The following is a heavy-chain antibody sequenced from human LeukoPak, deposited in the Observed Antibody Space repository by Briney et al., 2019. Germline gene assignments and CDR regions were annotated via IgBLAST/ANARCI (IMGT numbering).Heavy chain of an antibody. V-gene: IGHV1-69*04. CDR3: AREGYYDSSGYYPPAYYFDY. CDR1: GGTFSSYA. Sequence: SVKVSCKASGGTFSSYAISWVRQAPGQGLEWMGRIIPIFGIANYAQKFQGRVTITADKSTSTAYMELSSLRSEDTAVYYCAREGYYDSSGYYPPAYYFDYWGQGTLATVSS. J-gene: IGHJ4*02. CDR2: IIPIFGIA. D-gene: IGHD3-22*01.